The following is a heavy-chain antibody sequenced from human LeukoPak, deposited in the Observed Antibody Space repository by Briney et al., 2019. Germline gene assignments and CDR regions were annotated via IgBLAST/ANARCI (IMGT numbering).Heavy chain of an antibody. CDR1: GFTFSRHA. J-gene: IGHJ4*02. D-gene: IGHD1-26*01. CDR3: AREAVGAAIDY. CDR2: ISSSGGST. Sequence: GGSLRLTCAASGFTFSRHAMHWVRQAPGKGLEYVSAISSSGGSTYYGNSVKGRFTISRDNSKNTLYLQMGSLRTDDMAVYYCAREAVGAAIDYWGQGTLVTVSS. V-gene: IGHV3-64*01.